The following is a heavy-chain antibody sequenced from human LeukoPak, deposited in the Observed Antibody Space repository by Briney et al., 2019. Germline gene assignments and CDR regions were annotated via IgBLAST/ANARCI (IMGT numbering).Heavy chain of an antibody. CDR3: ARDSGGSGSYFSCDY. Sequence: PSETLSLTCAVYGGSFSGYYWSWIRQPPGKGLEWIGEINHSGSTNYNPSLKSRVTISVDTSKNQFSLKLSSVTAADTAVYYCARDSGGSGSYFSCDYWGQGTLVTVSS. CDR1: GGSFSGYY. D-gene: IGHD1-26*01. CDR2: INHSGST. V-gene: IGHV4-34*01. J-gene: IGHJ4*02.